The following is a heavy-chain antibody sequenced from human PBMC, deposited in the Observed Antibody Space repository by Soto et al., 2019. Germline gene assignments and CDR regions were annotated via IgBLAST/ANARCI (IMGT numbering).Heavy chain of an antibody. J-gene: IGHJ6*02. CDR2: ISSSSSTI. D-gene: IGHD4-17*01. CDR1: GFTFSSYS. Sequence: GGSLRLSCAASGFTFSSYSMNWVRPAPGKGLEWVSYISSSSSTIYYADSVKGRFTISRDNAKNSLYLQMNSLRDEDTAVYYCARDRATVTTVYYYYGMDVWGQGTTVTVSS. CDR3: ARDRATVTTVYYYYGMDV. V-gene: IGHV3-48*02.